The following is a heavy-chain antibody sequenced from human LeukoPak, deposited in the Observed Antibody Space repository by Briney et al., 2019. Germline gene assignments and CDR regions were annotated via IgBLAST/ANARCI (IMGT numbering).Heavy chain of an antibody. CDR1: EFTFSSYA. V-gene: IGHV3-23*01. CDR3: AKASLSNPVEGVPDY. D-gene: IGHD3-16*01. CDR2: ISGSGGST. Sequence: GGSLRLSCAASEFTFSSYAMSWVRQAPGKGLEWVSAISGSGGSTYYADSVKGRFTISRDNSKNTLYLQMNSLRAEDTAVYYCAKASLSNPVEGVPDYWGQGTLVTVSS. J-gene: IGHJ4*02.